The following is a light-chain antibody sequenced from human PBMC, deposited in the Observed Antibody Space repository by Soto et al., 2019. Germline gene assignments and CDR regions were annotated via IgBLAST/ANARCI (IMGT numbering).Light chain of an antibody. J-gene: IGKJ1*01. V-gene: IGKV1-5*01. Sequence: DIQMTQSPSTLSASVGDRVTITCRASQSIGYRLAWYQQKPGKAPNLLIYAASSLETGVPSRFSGSGSGTEFTLSISSLQPDDSASYYCQQYNSYSKTFGQGTKVEIK. CDR2: AAS. CDR1: QSIGYR. CDR3: QQYNSYSKT.